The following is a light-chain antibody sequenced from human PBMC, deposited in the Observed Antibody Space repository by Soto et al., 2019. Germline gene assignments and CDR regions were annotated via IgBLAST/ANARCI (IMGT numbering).Light chain of an antibody. J-gene: IGLJ1*01. Sequence: QSVLTQPASVSGSPGQSITISCTGTSSDVGGYNYVSWYQQHPGTAPKLLIYEVSNRPSGVSNRFSGSKSGNTASLTISGLQAEDEADYYCSSYIDTNTYVFGTGTKVTVL. CDR2: EVS. CDR1: SSDVGGYNY. CDR3: SSYIDTNTYV. V-gene: IGLV2-14*01.